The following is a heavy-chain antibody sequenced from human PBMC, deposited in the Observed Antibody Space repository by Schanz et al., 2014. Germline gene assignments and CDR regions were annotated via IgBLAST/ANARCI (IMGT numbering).Heavy chain of an antibody. CDR1: GFTVSNNY. CDR2: ISGSGGST. V-gene: IGHV3-23*01. D-gene: IGHD4-17*01. CDR3: AKDRGGDYEVSYYYGMDV. Sequence: EVQLLESGGGLVQPGGSLRLSCAASGFTVSNNYMSWVRQAPGKGLAWVSAISGSGGSTYYADSVKGRFTISRDNSKNTLYLQMNSLRAEDTAVYYCAKDRGGDYEVSYYYGMDVWGQGTTVTVSS. J-gene: IGHJ6*02.